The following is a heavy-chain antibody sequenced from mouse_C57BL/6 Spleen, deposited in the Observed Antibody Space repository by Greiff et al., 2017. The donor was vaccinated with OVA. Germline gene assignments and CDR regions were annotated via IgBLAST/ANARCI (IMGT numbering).Heavy chain of an antibody. CDR1: GYTFTSYW. CDR2: IYPGSGST. Sequence: QVHVKQPGAELVKPGASVKMSCKASGYTFTSYWITWVKQRPGQGLEWIGDIYPGSGSTNYNEKFKSKATLTVDTSSSTAYMQLSSLTSEDSAVYYCARKGVYYDYDYWGQGTTLTVSS. CDR3: ARKGVYYDYDY. V-gene: IGHV1-55*01. D-gene: IGHD2-4*01. J-gene: IGHJ2*01.